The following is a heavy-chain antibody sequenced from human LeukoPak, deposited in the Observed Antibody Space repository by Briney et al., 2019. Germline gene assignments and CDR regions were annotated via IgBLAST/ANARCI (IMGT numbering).Heavy chain of an antibody. V-gene: IGHV3-33*01. CDR1: GFTFSSYG. D-gene: IGHD3-3*01. CDR3: ARDLSTRVTYYDFWSGYPNHYFDY. CDR2: IWYDGSNK. Sequence: PGRSLRLSCAASGFTFSSYGMHWVRQAPGKGLEWVAVIWYDGSNKYYADSVKGRFTISRDNSKNTLYLQMNSLRAEDTAVYYCARDLSTRVTYYDFWSGYPNHYFDYWGQGTLVTVSS. J-gene: IGHJ4*02.